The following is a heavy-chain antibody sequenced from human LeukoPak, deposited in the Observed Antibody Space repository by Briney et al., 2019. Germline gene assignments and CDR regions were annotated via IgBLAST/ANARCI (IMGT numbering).Heavy chain of an antibody. CDR3: ATDPPWGSDVFDM. CDR1: GFSSSSYW. Sequence: GGSLRLSCAASGFSSSSYWMMWVRQAPGKGLEWVANIKPDGSDKYYVDSVKGRFTISRDNAQNSLFLQMSSLRADDTATYYCATDPPWGSDVFDMWGRGTMVTVSS. D-gene: IGHD7-27*01. V-gene: IGHV3-7*03. J-gene: IGHJ3*02. CDR2: IKPDGSDK.